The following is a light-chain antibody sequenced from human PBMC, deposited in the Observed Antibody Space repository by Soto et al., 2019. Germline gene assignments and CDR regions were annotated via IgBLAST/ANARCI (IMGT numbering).Light chain of an antibody. Sequence: EIVLTQSPATLSLSPGERATLSCRASQSVGSFLAWYQQKPSQAPRLLIYDTSIRATGIPARFSGSGSGTDFTLTISSLDPEDFAVYYCQQRNSWPPTFTFGQGTRLEIK. CDR1: QSVGSF. CDR3: QQRNSWPPTFT. J-gene: IGKJ5*01. CDR2: DTS. V-gene: IGKV3-11*01.